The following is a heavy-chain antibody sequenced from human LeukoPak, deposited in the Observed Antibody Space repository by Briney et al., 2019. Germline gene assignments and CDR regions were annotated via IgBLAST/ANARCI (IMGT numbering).Heavy chain of an antibody. Sequence: GRSLRLSCAASGFTFSSYGMHWVRQAPGKGLEWVAVIWYDGSNKYYADSVKGRFTISRDNSKNTLYLQMNSLRAEDTAVYYCAKATMIVPDYWGQGTLVTVSS. CDR2: IWYDGSNK. J-gene: IGHJ4*02. D-gene: IGHD3-22*01. V-gene: IGHV3-33*06. CDR1: GFTFSSYG. CDR3: AKATMIVPDY.